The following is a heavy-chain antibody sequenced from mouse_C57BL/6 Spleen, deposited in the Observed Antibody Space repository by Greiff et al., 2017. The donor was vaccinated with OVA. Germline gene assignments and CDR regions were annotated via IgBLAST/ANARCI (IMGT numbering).Heavy chain of an antibody. D-gene: IGHD2-2*01. Sequence: QVQLQQPGAELVRPGSSVKLSCKASGYTFTSYWLDWVKQRPGQGLEWIGNIYPSDSETHYNQKFKDKATLTVDKSSSTAYMQLSSLTSEDSAVYYCARSGYGYAAYWGQGTLVTVSA. CDR1: GYTFTSYW. V-gene: IGHV1-61*01. J-gene: IGHJ3*01. CDR3: ARSGYGYAAY. CDR2: IYPSDSET.